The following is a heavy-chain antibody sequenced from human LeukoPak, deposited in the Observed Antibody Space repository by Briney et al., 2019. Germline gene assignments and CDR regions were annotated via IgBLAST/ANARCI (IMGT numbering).Heavy chain of an antibody. CDR3: AREEYVAFDI. Sequence: PSETLSLTCAVYGGSFSGYYWSWIRQPPGKGLEWIGEINHSGSTNYNPSLKSRVTISVDTSKNQFSLKLSSVTAADTAVYYCAREEYVAFDIWGQGTMVTVSS. V-gene: IGHV4-34*01. CDR2: INHSGST. J-gene: IGHJ3*02. D-gene: IGHD2-2*01. CDR1: GGSFSGYY.